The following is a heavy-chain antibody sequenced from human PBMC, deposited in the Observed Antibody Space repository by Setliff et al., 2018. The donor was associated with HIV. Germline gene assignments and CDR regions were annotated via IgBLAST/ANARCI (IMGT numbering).Heavy chain of an antibody. V-gene: IGHV3-11*04. Sequence: GGSLRLSCAVSGFFFSDHYMSWIRQAPGKGLEWVSAISGSGGSTYYADSVKGRFTISRDNAKNSMYLHMNSLRAEDTAVYYCARARGSPTSYFDYWGQGTLVTVSS. CDR2: ISGSGGST. CDR1: GFFFSDHY. D-gene: IGHD1-26*01. CDR3: ARARGSPTSYFDY. J-gene: IGHJ4*02.